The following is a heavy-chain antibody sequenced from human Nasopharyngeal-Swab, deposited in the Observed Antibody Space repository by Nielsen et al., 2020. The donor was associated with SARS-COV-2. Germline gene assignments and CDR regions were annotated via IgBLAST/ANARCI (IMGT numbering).Heavy chain of an antibody. CDR3: ARVSWEGSYYYYYMDV. J-gene: IGHJ6*03. V-gene: IGHV4-34*01. Sequence: VRQMPGKGLEWIGEINHSGSTNYNPSLKSRVTISGDTSKNQFSLKLSSVTAADTAVYYCARVSWEGSYYYYYMDVWGKGTTVTVSS. CDR2: INHSGST. D-gene: IGHD1-26*01.